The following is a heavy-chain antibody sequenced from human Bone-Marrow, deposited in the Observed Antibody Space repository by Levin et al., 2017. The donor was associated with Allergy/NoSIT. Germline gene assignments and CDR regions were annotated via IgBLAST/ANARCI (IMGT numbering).Heavy chain of an antibody. J-gene: IGHJ6*02. D-gene: IGHD2-15*01. CDR1: GFTFSSYD. Sequence: GESLKISCAASGFTFSSYDMHWVRQATGKGLEWVSAIGTAGYTYYPGSVKGRFTISRENAKNSLYLQMNSLRAGDTAVYYCERDFGYCGGGSCQTGYYYYGMDVWGQGTTVTVSS. V-gene: IGHV3-13*01. CDR3: ERDFGYCGGGSCQTGYYYYGMDV. CDR2: IGTAGYT.